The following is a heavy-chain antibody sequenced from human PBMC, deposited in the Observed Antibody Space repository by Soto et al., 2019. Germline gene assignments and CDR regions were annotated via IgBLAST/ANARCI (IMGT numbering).Heavy chain of an antibody. CDR3: AKEVKYYYDSSGYYLPYYFDY. V-gene: IGHV3-30*18. D-gene: IGHD3-22*01. CDR1: GFTFSSYG. Sequence: SXRLSYAASGFTFSSYGMHWFRQAPGKWLEWVAVISYDGSNKYYADSVKGRFTISRDNSKNTLYLQMNSLRAEDTAVYYCAKEVKYYYDSSGYYLPYYFDYWGQGTLVTVSS. J-gene: IGHJ4*02. CDR2: ISYDGSNK.